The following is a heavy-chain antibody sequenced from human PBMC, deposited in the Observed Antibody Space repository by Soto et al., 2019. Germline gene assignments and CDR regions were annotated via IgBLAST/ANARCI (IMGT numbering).Heavy chain of an antibody. CDR1: GGSLSSYY. CDR2: IYYRGTT. D-gene: IGHD6-13*01. V-gene: IGHV4-59*01. CDR3: AREGVSSSWYNSYGMDV. Sequence: QVQLQESGPGLVKPSETLSLTCTVSGGSLSSYYWSWIRQPPGKGLEWIGYIYYRGTTNYNPSLKRLVTISVDTSKNQFSLKLSSVTAADTAVYYCAREGVSSSWYNSYGMDVGGQGTTVTVSS. J-gene: IGHJ6*02.